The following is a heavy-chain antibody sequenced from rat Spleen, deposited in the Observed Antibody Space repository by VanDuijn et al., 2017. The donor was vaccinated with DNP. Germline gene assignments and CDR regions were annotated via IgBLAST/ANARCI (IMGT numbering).Heavy chain of an antibody. V-gene: IGHV5-20*01. Sequence: EVQLVESGGGLVQPGRSLKLSCAASGFTFSDYYMAWVRQAPTKGLEWVAYIRYDGGSTYYGDSVKGRFTISRDSAKTTLFLQMSSLRSEDTATYYCAVYFYSGDNWFAYWGQGTLVTVSS. CDR3: AVYFYSGDNWFAY. D-gene: IGHD1-1*01. J-gene: IGHJ3*01. CDR1: GFTFSDYY. CDR2: IRYDGGST.